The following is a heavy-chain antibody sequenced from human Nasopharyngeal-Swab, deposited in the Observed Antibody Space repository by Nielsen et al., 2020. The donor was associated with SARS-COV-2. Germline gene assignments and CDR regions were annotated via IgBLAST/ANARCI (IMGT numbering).Heavy chain of an antibody. Sequence: VHQAPGKGLEWVANIMQDGSEKYYVDSVKGRFTISRDNAKNSLYLQMNSLRAEDTAVYYCARDGLVGATTGFDIWGQGTMVTVSS. D-gene: IGHD1-26*01. V-gene: IGHV3-7*01. J-gene: IGHJ3*02. CDR3: ARDGLVGATTGFDI. CDR2: IMQDGSEK.